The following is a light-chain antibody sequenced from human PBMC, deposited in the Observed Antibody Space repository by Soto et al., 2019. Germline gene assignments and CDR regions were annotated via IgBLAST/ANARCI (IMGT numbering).Light chain of an antibody. CDR1: SSNIGSNT. J-gene: IGLJ1*01. CDR2: SNN. Sequence: QSVLTQPPSASGTPGRRVVISCSGGSSNIGSNTVNWYQQLPGTAPKLLIYSNNHRPSGVPDRFSGSKSGTSASLAISGLQSDDEADYYCAAWDDSLNGYVFATGTRSPS. V-gene: IGLV1-44*01. CDR3: AAWDDSLNGYV.